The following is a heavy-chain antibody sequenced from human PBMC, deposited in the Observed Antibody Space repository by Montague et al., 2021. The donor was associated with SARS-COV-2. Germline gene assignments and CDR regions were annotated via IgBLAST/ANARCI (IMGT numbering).Heavy chain of an antibody. CDR3: AREIAAAPDY. CDR2: IDWDDDK. Sequence: PALETPTQTLTLTCTFSGFSLSTSGMCVSWIRQPPGKALEWLARIDWDDDKYYSTSLKTRLTISKDTSKNQVVLTMTNMDPVDTATYYCAREIAAAPDYWGQGTLVTVSS. J-gene: IGHJ4*02. CDR1: GFSLSTSGMC. D-gene: IGHD6-13*01. V-gene: IGHV2-70*11.